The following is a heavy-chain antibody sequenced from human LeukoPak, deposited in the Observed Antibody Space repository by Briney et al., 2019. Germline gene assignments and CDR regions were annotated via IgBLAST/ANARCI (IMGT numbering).Heavy chain of an antibody. D-gene: IGHD2-2*01. CDR3: ARGATLGTSPGVDY. CDR2: IKSKTDGGTT. J-gene: IGHJ4*02. CDR1: GFTFSNAW. V-gene: IGHV3-15*01. Sequence: GGSLRLSCAASGFTFSNAWMSWVRQAPGKGLEWVGRIKSKTDGGTTDYAAPVKGRFTISRDDSKNTLYLQMNSLRTEDTAVYYCARGATLGTSPGVDYWGQGTLVTVSS.